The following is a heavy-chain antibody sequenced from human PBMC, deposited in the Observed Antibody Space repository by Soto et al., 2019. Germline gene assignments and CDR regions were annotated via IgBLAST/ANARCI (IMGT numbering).Heavy chain of an antibody. Sequence: SETLSLTCTVSGGSISSCYWSWIRQPPGKGLEWIGYIYYSGSTNYNPSLKSRVTISVDTSKNQFSLKLSSVTAADTAVYYCARVEASYDFWSGYYMLYDAFDIWGQGTMVTVSS. D-gene: IGHD3-3*01. J-gene: IGHJ3*02. CDR1: GGSISSCY. CDR2: IYYSGST. V-gene: IGHV4-59*08. CDR3: ARVEASYDFWSGYYMLYDAFDI.